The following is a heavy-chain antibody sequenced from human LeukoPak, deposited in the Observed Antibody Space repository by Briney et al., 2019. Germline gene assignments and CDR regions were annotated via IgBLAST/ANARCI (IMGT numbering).Heavy chain of an antibody. CDR2: ISSSSSYI. CDR1: GFTFSSYS. V-gene: IGHV3-21*01. Sequence: GGSLRLSCAASGFTFSSYSMNWVRQAPGKGLEWVSSISSSSSYIYYADSVKGRFTISRDNAKNSLYLQMNSLRAEDTDVYYCARDPRVGLWFGELSHFDYWGQGTLVTVSS. J-gene: IGHJ4*02. D-gene: IGHD3-10*01. CDR3: ARDPRVGLWFGELSHFDY.